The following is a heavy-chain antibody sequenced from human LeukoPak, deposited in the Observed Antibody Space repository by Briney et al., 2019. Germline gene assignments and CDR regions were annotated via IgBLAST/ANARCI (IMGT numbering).Heavy chain of an antibody. D-gene: IGHD2-2*01. J-gene: IGHJ6*03. CDR1: GFTFSSYG. CDR2: IRYDGSNK. Sequence: GGSLRLSCAASGFTFSSYGMHWVRQAPGKGLEWVAFIRYDGSNKYYADSVKGRFTISRDNSKNTLYLQMNSLRAEDTAVYYCAINVPPSSYQNYMDVWGKGTTVTVSS. CDR3: AINVPPSSYQNYMDV. V-gene: IGHV3-30*02.